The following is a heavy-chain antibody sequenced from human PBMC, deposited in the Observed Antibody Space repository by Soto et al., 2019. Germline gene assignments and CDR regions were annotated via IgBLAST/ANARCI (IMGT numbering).Heavy chain of an antibody. CDR3: ATSGSYSAFDY. J-gene: IGHJ4*02. CDR1: GFIVSSNY. V-gene: IGHV3-66*01. Sequence: EVQLVESGGGLVQPGGSLRLSCAASGFIVSSNYMSWVRQAPGKGLEWVSVIYSGGNTYYADSVKGRFTISRDNSKNTLYLQMNSLRAEDTAVYYCATSGSYSAFDYWGQGTLVTVSS. D-gene: IGHD1-26*01. CDR2: IYSGGNT.